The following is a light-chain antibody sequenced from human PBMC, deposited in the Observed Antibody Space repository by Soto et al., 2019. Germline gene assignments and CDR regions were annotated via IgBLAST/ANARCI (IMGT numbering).Light chain of an antibody. V-gene: IGLV1-51*01. CDR2: DNN. CDR3: GTWDSSLSHYV. Sequence: QSVLTQPPSVSAAPVQKVTISCSGSSSNIGNNYVSWYQQLPGTAPKLLIYDNNKRPSGIPDRFSGSKSGTSATLGITGLQTGDEADYYCGTWDSSLSHYVFGTGTKVTVL. J-gene: IGLJ1*01. CDR1: SSNIGNNY.